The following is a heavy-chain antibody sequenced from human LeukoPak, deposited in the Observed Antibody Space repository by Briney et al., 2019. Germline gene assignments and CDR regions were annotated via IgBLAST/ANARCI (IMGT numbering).Heavy chain of an antibody. CDR2: IYYSGST. CDR3: ARDYYGSGSYFPFDY. J-gene: IGHJ4*02. CDR1: GASITAYY. V-gene: IGHV4-59*01. D-gene: IGHD3-10*01. Sequence: SETLSLTCTVSGASITAYYWSWIRQPPGKGLEWIGYIYYSGSTNYNPSLKSRVTISVDTSKNQFSLKLSSVTAADTAVYYCARDYYGSGSYFPFDYWGQGTLVTVSS.